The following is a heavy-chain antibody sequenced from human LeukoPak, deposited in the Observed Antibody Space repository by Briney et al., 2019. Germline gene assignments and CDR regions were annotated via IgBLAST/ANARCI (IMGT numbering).Heavy chain of an antibody. D-gene: IGHD1-26*01. CDR3: ARDRTGLGAGDAFDI. J-gene: IGHJ3*02. CDR1: GYTFTNYG. V-gene: IGHV1-18*01. Sequence: ASVKVSCKASGYTFTNYGISWVRQAPGQGLEWMGWISVYSGNTNYAQKLQDRVTMTTDTSTSTAYMELRSLTSDDTAVYYCARDRTGLGAGDAFDIWGQGTMVTVSS. CDR2: ISVYSGNT.